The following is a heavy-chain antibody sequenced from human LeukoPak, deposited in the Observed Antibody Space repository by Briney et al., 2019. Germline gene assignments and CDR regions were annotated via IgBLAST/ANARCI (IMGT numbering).Heavy chain of an antibody. D-gene: IGHD5-24*01. J-gene: IGHJ4*02. V-gene: IGHV1-18*01. CDR2: ISAYNGNT. CDR3: ARDKRCKDGYNSGVLGY. CDR1: GYTFTSYG. Sequence: ASVKVSCKASGYTFTSYGITWVRQAPGQGLEWMGWISAYNGNTNHAQKFQGRVTMTTDTSTSTAYMELRSLRSDDTAVYYCARDKRCKDGYNSGVLGYWGQGTLVTVSS.